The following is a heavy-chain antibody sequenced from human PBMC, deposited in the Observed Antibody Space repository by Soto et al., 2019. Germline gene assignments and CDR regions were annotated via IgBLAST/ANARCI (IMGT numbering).Heavy chain of an antibody. CDR1: GFTVSSNY. Sequence: EVQLVESGGGLVQPGGSLRLSCAASGFTVSSNYMSWVRQAPGKGLEWVSVIYSGGSTYYADSVKGRFTISRDNSKNTLYLQMNSLRAEDTAVYYCARVTPPGHYYYYYYMDVWGKGTTVTVSS. D-gene: IGHD2-15*01. J-gene: IGHJ6*03. CDR3: ARVTPPGHYYYYYYMDV. V-gene: IGHV3-66*01. CDR2: IYSGGST.